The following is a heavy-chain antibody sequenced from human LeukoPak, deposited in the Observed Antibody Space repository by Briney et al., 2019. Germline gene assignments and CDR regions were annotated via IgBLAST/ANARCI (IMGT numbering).Heavy chain of an antibody. D-gene: IGHD3-10*01. Sequence: SETLSLTCAVYGGSFSGYYWSWIRQPPGKGLEWIGEINHSGSTNYNPSLKSRVTISVDTSKNQFSLKLSSVTAADTAVYYCARSQFYGSGSYQGRWFDPWGQGTLVTVSS. CDR3: ARSQFYGSGSYQGRWFDP. CDR1: GGSFSGYY. V-gene: IGHV4-34*01. J-gene: IGHJ5*02. CDR2: INHSGST.